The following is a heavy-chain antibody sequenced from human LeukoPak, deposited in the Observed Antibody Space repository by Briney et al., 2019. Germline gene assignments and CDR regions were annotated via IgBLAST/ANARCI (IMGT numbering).Heavy chain of an antibody. Sequence: SETLSLTCTVSGGSISTYYWSWIRQPPGKGLEWIGNMYYSGSSNYNPSLTSRVTISGDTSKRQFSLTLTYVTAADTAVYYCARLNRSGYLDLWGRGTLVSVSS. V-gene: IGHV4-59*12. J-gene: IGHJ2*01. CDR3: ARLNRSGYLDL. CDR1: GGSISTYY. D-gene: IGHD3-16*02. CDR2: MYYSGSS.